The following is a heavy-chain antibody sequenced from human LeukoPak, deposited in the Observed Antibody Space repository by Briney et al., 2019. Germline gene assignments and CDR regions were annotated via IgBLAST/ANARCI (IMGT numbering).Heavy chain of an antibody. J-gene: IGHJ4*02. D-gene: IGHD3-10*01. CDR2: ISSSSNV. CDR3: ARALAEGSYFDY. CDR1: GFTFNSYS. V-gene: IGHV3-48*02. Sequence: PGGSLRLSCAASGFTFNSYSINWVRQAPGKGLEWISYISSSSNVYYADSVKGRFTISRDNTKNSLYLQMSSLRDDDTAVYYCARALAEGSYFDYWGQGTLVTVSS.